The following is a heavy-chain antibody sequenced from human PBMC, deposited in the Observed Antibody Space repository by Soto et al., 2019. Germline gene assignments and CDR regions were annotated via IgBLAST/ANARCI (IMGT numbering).Heavy chain of an antibody. CDR1: GGSVCSCRCF. V-gene: IGHV4-39*01. CDR2: IYYNGST. Sequence: ALEALPSPVDGFGGSVCSCRCFRGRNRQPPGKGLEWIGSIYYNGSTYYNSSLKSRITISVDSSKNQFSLKLRSVTAADTAVYYCARRSRYNGSPAPWGQGTLVTVSS. D-gene: IGHD1-26*01. J-gene: IGHJ5*02. CDR3: ARRSRYNGSPAP.